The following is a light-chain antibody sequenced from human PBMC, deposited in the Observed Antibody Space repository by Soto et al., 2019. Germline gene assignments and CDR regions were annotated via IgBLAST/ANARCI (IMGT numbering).Light chain of an antibody. Sequence: DIQMTQSPFTLSASVGDRVTITCRASQSISRWLAWYQQKPGKAPKLLIYRASSLESGVPSRFSGSGSGTDFTLTISSLQSDDSAPYYCQQYQTWTFGQGTKVEIK. CDR2: RAS. J-gene: IGKJ1*01. CDR3: QQYQTWT. V-gene: IGKV1-5*03. CDR1: QSISRW.